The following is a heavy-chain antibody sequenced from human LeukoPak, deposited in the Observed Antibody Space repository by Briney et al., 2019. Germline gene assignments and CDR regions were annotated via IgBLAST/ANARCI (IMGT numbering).Heavy chain of an antibody. V-gene: IGHV1-69*04. CDR3: ARDLVGDSPDYYYGMDV. CDR2: IIPIFGMA. J-gene: IGHJ6*02. Sequence: SVKVSCKASGGTFSSYAISWVRQAPGQGLEWMGRIIPIFGMANYAQKFQGRVTITADKSTSTAYMELSSLRSEDTAVYYCARDLVGDSPDYYYGMDVWGQGTTVTVSS. CDR1: GGTFSSYA. D-gene: IGHD4-17*01.